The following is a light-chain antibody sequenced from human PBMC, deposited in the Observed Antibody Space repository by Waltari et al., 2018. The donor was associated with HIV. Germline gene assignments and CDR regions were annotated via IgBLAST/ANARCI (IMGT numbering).Light chain of an antibody. CDR1: SSNIGSNT. J-gene: IGLJ3*02. V-gene: IGLV1-44*01. CDR3: ASWDDSLNGRV. Sequence: QSVLTQPPSASGTPGQRVPISCSGSSSNIGSNTVNLYQQLPGTAPKLLIYSNNHRPSGVPDRFSGSKSGTSASLAISGLQSEDEADYYCASWDDSLNGRVFGGGTKLTVL. CDR2: SNN.